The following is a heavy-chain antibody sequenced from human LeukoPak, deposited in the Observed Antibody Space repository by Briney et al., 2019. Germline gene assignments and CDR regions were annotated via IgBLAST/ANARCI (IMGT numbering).Heavy chain of an antibody. D-gene: IGHD2-2*01. CDR2: ISGSGGST. V-gene: IGHV3-23*01. CDR1: GFTFSSYA. J-gene: IGHJ4*02. CDR3: AKEGIGYCSSTSCLRNLDY. Sequence: GGSLRLSCAASGFTFSSYAMSWVRQAPGKGLEWVSAISGSGGSTYYADSVKGRFTISRDNSKNTLYLQMNSPRAEDTAVYYCAKEGIGYCSSTSCLRNLDYWGQGTLDTVSS.